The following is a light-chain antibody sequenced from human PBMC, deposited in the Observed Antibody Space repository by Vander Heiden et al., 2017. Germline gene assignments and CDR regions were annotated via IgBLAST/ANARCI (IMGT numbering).Light chain of an antibody. CDR1: QSVSSSY. J-gene: IGKJ3*01. CDR3: QHYGSSPLFT. V-gene: IGKV3-20*01. Sequence: EIVLTQSPGTLSLSPGERATLSCRASQSVSSSYLTWYQQKPGQAPRLLIYGASSRATAIPDRFSGSGSGTDFTLTISRREPEDFAVYYCQHYGSSPLFTFGPGTKVDIK. CDR2: GAS.